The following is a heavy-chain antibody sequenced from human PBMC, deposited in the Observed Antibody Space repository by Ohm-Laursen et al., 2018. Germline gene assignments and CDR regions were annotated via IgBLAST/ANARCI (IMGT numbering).Heavy chain of an antibody. J-gene: IGHJ4*02. Sequence: SLRLSCAASGFTFSSYGMHWVRQAPGKGLEWVAVISYDGSNKYYADSVKGRFSISRDNSKNTLYLQMNSLRAEDTAVYFCAKGGWLQLIDYWGQGTLVTVSS. V-gene: IGHV3-30*18. CDR1: GFTFSSYG. D-gene: IGHD5-12*01. CDR2: ISYDGSNK. CDR3: AKGGWLQLIDY.